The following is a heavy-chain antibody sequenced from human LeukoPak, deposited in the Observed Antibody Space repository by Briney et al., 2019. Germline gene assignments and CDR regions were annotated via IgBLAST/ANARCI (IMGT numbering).Heavy chain of an antibody. CDR1: GDSISSSSYY. CDR2: INHSGST. CDR3: ARGDELLWFGETGDAFDI. V-gene: IGHV4-39*07. J-gene: IGHJ3*02. D-gene: IGHD3-10*01. Sequence: SETLSLTCTVSGDSISSSSYYWGWIRQPPGKGLEWIGEINHSGSTNYNPSLKSRVTISVDTSKNQFSLKLSSVTAADTAVYYCARGDELLWFGETGDAFDIWGQGTMVTVSS.